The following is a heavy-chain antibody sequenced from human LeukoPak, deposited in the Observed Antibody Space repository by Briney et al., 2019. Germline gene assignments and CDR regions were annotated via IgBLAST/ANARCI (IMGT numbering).Heavy chain of an antibody. D-gene: IGHD6-6*01. CDR3: AKGRALYSSSSSLDY. CDR2: ISYDGSNK. CDR1: GFTFSSYG. V-gene: IGHV3-30*18. Sequence: PGGSLRLSCAASGFTFSSYGMHWVRQAPGKGLEWVAVISYDGSNKYYADSVKDRFTISRDNSKNTLYLQMNSLRAEDTAVYYCAKGRALYSSSSSLDYWGQGTLVTVSS. J-gene: IGHJ4*02.